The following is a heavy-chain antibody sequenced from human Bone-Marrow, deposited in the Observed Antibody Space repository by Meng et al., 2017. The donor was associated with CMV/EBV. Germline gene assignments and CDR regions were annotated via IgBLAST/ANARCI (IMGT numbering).Heavy chain of an antibody. CDR2: IGAYNGNT. V-gene: IGHV1-18*01. Sequence: ASVKVSCKASGYTFASYGINWVRQAPGQGLEWMGWIGAYNGNTNYAQKLQGRVTMTTEISTSTAYMELRSLRSEDTAVYYCAKVTNYYYYGMDVWGQGTTVTVSS. J-gene: IGHJ6*02. CDR3: AKVTNYYYYGMDV. D-gene: IGHD5-18*01. CDR1: GYTFASYG.